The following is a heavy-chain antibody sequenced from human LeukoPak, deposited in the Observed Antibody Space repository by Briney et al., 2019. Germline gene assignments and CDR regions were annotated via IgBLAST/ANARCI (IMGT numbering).Heavy chain of an antibody. Sequence: PSETLSLTCSVSGGSISSYYWSWIRQPPRRGLEWIGYIYYCGSANYNQSLKSRVAMSVNTSKNQFSLKLSSVTAADTAVYYCARDGSGTGWYSGDYWGQGILVTVSS. CDR1: GGSISSYY. V-gene: IGHV4-59*01. CDR2: IYYCGSA. CDR3: ARDGSGTGWYSGDY. D-gene: IGHD6-19*01. J-gene: IGHJ4*02.